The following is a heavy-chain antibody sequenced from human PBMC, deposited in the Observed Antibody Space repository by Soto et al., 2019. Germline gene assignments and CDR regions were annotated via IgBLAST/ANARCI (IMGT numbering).Heavy chain of an antibody. CDR3: ARVSGPYYYGLDV. D-gene: IGHD3-3*01. J-gene: IGHJ6*02. V-gene: IGHV4-30-4*01. Sequence: QVQLQESGPGLVKPSQTLSLTCTVSGVSISNSDYWWGWSRESPGKGLEWIGNTYYSGTTNYNPSLRSRFIFSLDTSKNQFALKLTSVTAADTAVYYCARVSGPYYYGLDVWGQGTTVTVSS. CDR2: TYYSGTT. CDR1: GVSISNSDYW.